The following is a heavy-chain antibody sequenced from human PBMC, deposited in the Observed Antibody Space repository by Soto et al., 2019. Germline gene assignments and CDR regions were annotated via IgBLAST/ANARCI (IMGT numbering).Heavy chain of an antibody. J-gene: IGHJ2*01. CDR3: ARGRFWYFDL. CDR2: IYSSGNT. Sequence: QVQLQESGPGLVKPSQTLSLTCTVSGGSISSGGYYWSWIRQHPGKDLEWIAYIYSSGNTDYNPSLKSRVIMSVDTSNNQFSLKLSSMTAADTAVYYCARGRFWYFDLWGRGSLVSVSS. CDR1: GGSISSGGYY. V-gene: IGHV4-31*03.